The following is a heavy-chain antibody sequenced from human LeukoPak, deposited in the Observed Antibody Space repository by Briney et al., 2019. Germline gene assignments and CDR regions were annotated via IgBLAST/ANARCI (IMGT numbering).Heavy chain of an antibody. J-gene: IGHJ4*02. CDR3: ARVVGDYFDY. V-gene: IGHV4-31*03. CDR1: GGSISSGGYY. D-gene: IGHD1-26*01. CDR2: IHHGGST. Sequence: PSETLSLTCTVSGGSISSGGYYWSWIRQHPGKGPEWIGYIHHGGSTYYNPSLKSRVSISVDTSMNQFSLNLTSVTAADTATYFCARVVGDYFDYWGQGTLVTVSS.